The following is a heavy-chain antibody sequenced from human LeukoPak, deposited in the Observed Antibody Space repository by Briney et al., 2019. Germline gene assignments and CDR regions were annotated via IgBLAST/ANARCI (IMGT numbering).Heavy chain of an antibody. CDR2: IYYSGST. CDR3: ARTMGGVYFDY. CDR1: GGSISSYY. J-gene: IGHJ4*02. Sequence: SETLSLTCTVSGGSISSYYWSWIRQPPGKGLEWIGYIYYSGSTNYNPSLKSRVTISVDTSKNQFSLKLSSVTAADTAVYYCARTMGGVYFDYWGQGTLVTVSS. D-gene: IGHD3-16*01. V-gene: IGHV4-59*01.